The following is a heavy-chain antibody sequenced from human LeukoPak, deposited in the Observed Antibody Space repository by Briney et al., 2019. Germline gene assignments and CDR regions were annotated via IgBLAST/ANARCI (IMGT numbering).Heavy chain of an antibody. CDR3: ASQYGSGHYHFDY. J-gene: IGHJ4*02. CDR1: GGSFSGYY. V-gene: IGHV4-34*01. D-gene: IGHD3-10*01. Sequence: SETLSLTCAVYGGSFSGYYWSWIRQPPGKGLEWIGQVYHDGGTKYNPSLKSRVTILVDKSKNQFSLKLSSVTAADTAVYFCASQYGSGHYHFDYWGQGTLVFVSP. CDR2: VYHDGGT.